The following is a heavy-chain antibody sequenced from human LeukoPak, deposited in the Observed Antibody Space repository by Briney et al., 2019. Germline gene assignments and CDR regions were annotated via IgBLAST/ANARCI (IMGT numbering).Heavy chain of an antibody. CDR2: IKDDGTEK. D-gene: IGHD6-19*01. Sequence: GGSLRLSRADSGYTFSSNWMSWVRQAPGKRIEWVANIKDDGTEKNYVDSVKGRFTISRDNAKNSLYLQMNSLRAEDTAMYYCARLRAGYSSGWYAVWGQGTLVTVSS. J-gene: IGHJ4*02. V-gene: IGHV3-7*01. CDR1: GYTFSSNW. CDR3: ARLRAGYSSGWYAV.